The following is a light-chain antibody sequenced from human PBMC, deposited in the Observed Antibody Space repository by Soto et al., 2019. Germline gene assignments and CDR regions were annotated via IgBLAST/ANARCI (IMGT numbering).Light chain of an antibody. J-gene: IGKJ4*01. Sequence: DIVMTQAPDSLAVSLGERATINCKSSQSVLYPPDNRNYFAWYQQKPGQPPKLIISWASTRDSGVPDRFVGSGSGTDFPHTCASRHAEAVAIYSCQQYSALPLIVGGGTKVEL. CDR1: QSVLYPPDNRNY. V-gene: IGKV4-1*01. CDR3: QQYSALPLI. CDR2: WAS.